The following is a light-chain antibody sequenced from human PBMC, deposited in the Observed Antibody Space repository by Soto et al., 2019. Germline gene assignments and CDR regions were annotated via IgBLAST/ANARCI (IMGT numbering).Light chain of an antibody. CDR1: QSVSSSF. CDR3: QQYGSSPLT. CDR2: GAS. V-gene: IGKV3-20*01. J-gene: IGKJ4*01. Sequence: EIVLTQSPGTLSLSPGERATLSCRASQSVSSSFLAWYQQKPGQAPRLLIYGASSRATGIPDRFSGSGSGTDFHLTISRLEPEDVAVYYCQQYGSSPLTFGGGTKGEIK.